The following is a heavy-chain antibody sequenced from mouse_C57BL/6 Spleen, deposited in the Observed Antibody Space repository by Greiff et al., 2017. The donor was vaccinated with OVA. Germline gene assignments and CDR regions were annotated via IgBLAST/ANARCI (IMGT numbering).Heavy chain of an antibody. CDR2: IDPSDSYT. Sequence: QVQLQQPGAELVMPGASVKLSCKASGYTFTSYWMHWVKQRPGQGLEWIGEIDPSDSYTNYNQKFKGKSTLTVDKSSSTAYMQLSSLTSEDSAVYYCARSTPLTGYAMDYWGQGTSVTVSS. CDR1: GYTFTSYW. CDR3: ARSTPLTGYAMDY. J-gene: IGHJ4*01. D-gene: IGHD4-1*01. V-gene: IGHV1-69*01.